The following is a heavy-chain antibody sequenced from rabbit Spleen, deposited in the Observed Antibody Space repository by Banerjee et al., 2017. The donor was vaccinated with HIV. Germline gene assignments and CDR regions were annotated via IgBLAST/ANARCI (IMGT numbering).Heavy chain of an antibody. J-gene: IGHJ4*01. CDR1: GFDFSTYY. D-gene: IGHD8-1*01. CDR2: IDPFFGTT. CDR3: ARDGAGGSYFAL. V-gene: IGHV1S7*01. Sequence: QLKESGGGLVRPGGSLKLSCKGSGFDFSTYYMSWVRQAPGKGLEWIGYIDPFFGTTYYASWVNGRFTISSHNAQNTVFLQMTSLTAADTATYFCARDGAGGSYFALWGPGTLVTVS.